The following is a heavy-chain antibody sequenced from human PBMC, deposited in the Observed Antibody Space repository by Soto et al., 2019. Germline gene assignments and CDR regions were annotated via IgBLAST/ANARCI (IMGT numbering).Heavy chain of an antibody. CDR1: GYSFTSYW. Sequence: GESLKISCKGSGYSFTSYWISWVRQMPGKGLEWMGRIDPSDSYTNYSPSFQGHVTISADKSISTAYLQWSSLKASDTAMYYCARHSSSSNDYYYGMDVWGQGNTVTVSS. CDR3: ARHSSSSNDYYYGMDV. J-gene: IGHJ6*01. D-gene: IGHD6-6*01. V-gene: IGHV5-10-1*01. CDR2: IDPSDSYT.